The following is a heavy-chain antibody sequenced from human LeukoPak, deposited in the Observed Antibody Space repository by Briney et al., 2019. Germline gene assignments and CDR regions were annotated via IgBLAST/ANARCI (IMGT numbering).Heavy chain of an antibody. D-gene: IGHD1-14*01. J-gene: IGHJ4*02. V-gene: IGHV3-23*01. Sequence: GGSLRLSCTASGFTFSNDAMTWVRQAPGKGLEWVSAISGTGVSTYYADSVKGRFTISRDDSKNTLSLQMNSLRAEDTAVYYCAKKSGNLYYFDYWGQGTLVTVSS. CDR1: GFTFSNDA. CDR2: ISGTGVST. CDR3: AKKSGNLYYFDY.